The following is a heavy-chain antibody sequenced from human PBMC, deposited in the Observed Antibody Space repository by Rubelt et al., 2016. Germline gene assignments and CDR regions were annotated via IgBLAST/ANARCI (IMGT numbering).Heavy chain of an antibody. Sequence: QVQLQMSGPGLVKPSETLSLTCTVSGGSISGYWWSWIRQPPGEGLAWIGYVHSSGSTNYNPSLKSRGTSPIDTSKNQFPLTLGSVTAAETAVYHWSRMSLADARWYFDHWGRGTPVTVSP. V-gene: IGHV4-4*08. CDR1: GGSISGYW. J-gene: IGHJ2*01. CDR3: SRMSLADARWYFDH. CDR2: VHSSGST.